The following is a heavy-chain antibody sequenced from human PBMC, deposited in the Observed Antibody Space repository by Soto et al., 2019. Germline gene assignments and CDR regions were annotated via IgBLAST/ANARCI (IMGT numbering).Heavy chain of an antibody. D-gene: IGHD6-19*01. J-gene: IGHJ4*02. V-gene: IGHV1-3*01. CDR1: GYTFTNYA. Sequence: ASVKVSCKASGYTFTNYAMHWVRQAPGQRLEWMGRINVGNGNTKYSQKFQGRVTITRDTSANTAYMELSSLRSEDTAVYFCATDGKVAVAGYWGQGTQVTVSS. CDR2: INVGNGNT. CDR3: ATDGKVAVAGY.